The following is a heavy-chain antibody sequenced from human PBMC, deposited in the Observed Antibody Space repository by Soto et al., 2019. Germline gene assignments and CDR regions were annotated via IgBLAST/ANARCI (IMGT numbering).Heavy chain of an antibody. CDR2: IIPIFGTA. CDR3: ATTTVAHHLYYYYYGMDV. Sequence: SVKVSCKXSGGTFSSYAISWVRQAPGQGLEWMGGIIPIFGTANYAQKFQGRVTITADKSTSTAYMELSSLRSEDTAVYYCATTTVAHHLYYYYYGMDVWGQGTTVTVSS. CDR1: GGTFSSYA. D-gene: IGHD4-4*01. V-gene: IGHV1-69*06. J-gene: IGHJ6*02.